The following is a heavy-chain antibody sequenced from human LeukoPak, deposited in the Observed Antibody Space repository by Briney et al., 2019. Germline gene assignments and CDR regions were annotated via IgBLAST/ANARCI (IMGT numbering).Heavy chain of an antibody. D-gene: IGHD5-24*01. V-gene: IGHV3-33*01. CDR2: IWYVGSNK. CDR1: GFTFSSYG. Sequence: GSLRLSCAASGFTFSSYGMHWVRQAPGKGLEWVAVIWYVGSNKYYADSVKGRFTISRDNSKNTLYLQMNSLRAEDTAVYYCARWLQDYRGQGTLVTVSS. CDR3: ARWLQDY. J-gene: IGHJ4*02.